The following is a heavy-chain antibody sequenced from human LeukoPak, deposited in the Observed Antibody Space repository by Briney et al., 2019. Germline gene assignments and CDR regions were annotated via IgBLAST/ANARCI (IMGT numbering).Heavy chain of an antibody. CDR1: GYTLTELS. V-gene: IGHV1-24*01. J-gene: IGHJ4*02. CDR3: ARVLYRSAPSGFVFGY. CDR2: FDPEDGET. D-gene: IGHD2-8*02. Sequence: ASVKVSCKVSGYTLTELSMHWVRQAPGKGLEWMGGFDPEDGETIYAQKFQGRVTVTEDTSTDTAYMELSSLRSEDTAVYYCARVLYRSAPSGFVFGYWGQGTLVTVSS.